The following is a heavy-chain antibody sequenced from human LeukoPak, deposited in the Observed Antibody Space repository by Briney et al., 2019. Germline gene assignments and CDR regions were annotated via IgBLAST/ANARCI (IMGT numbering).Heavy chain of an antibody. CDR3: AKAATVTTPLTTLFWIVGYFDY. V-gene: IGHV3-23*01. Sequence: PGGSLRLSCAASGFTFSSYARSWVRQAPGKGLEWVSAISGSGGSTYYADSVKGRFTISRDNSKNTLYLQMNSLRAEDTAVYYCAKAATVTTPLTTLFWIVGYFDYWGQGTLVTVSS. CDR2: ISGSGGST. CDR1: GFTFSSYA. J-gene: IGHJ4*02. D-gene: IGHD4-11*01.